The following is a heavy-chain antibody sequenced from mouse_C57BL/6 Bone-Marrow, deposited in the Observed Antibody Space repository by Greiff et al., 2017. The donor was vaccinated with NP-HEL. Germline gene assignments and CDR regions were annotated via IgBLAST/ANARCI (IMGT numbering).Heavy chain of an antibody. Sequence: DVQLVESGGGLVKPGGSLKLSCAASGFTFSSYAMSWVRQTPEKRLEWVATISDGGSYTYYPDNVKGRFTISRDNAKNNLYLQMSHLKSEDTAMYYCAGEYDYDGDYAMDYWGQGTSVTVSS. D-gene: IGHD2-4*01. CDR1: GFTFSSYA. CDR2: ISDGGSYT. V-gene: IGHV5-4*01. CDR3: AGEYDYDGDYAMDY. J-gene: IGHJ4*01.